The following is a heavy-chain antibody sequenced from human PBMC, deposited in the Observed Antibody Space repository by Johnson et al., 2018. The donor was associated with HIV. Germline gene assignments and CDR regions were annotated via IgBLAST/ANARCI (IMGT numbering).Heavy chain of an antibody. V-gene: IGHV3-23*04. CDR1: GFTFITYA. CDR2: INNSGDYT. CDR3: AKGLPYCSTSTCYHHAFDM. D-gene: IGHD2-2*01. J-gene: IGHJ3*02. Sequence: VQLVESGGGLVQPGRSLRLSCAASGFTFITYAMSWVRQAPGKGLEWVSIINNSGDYTYYADSVKGRFTITRDNPKNTLDLQMNSLRAEDTAIYYRAKGLPYCSTSTCYHHAFDMWGQGTMVTVSS.